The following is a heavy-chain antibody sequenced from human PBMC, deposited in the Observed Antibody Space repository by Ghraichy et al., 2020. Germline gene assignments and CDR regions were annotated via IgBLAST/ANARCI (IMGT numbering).Heavy chain of an antibody. CDR1: GFISDNYA. CDR3: AKDQGLELYYYYYGMDV. V-gene: IGHV3-23*01. J-gene: IGHJ6*02. D-gene: IGHD1-7*01. Sequence: GGSLRLSCVVSGFISDNYAMSWVRQTPGKGLEWVSAISGRDDSTFYAESVKGRFTISRDKPRDTLYLQMNSLRADDTAVYYCAKDQGLELYYYYYGMDVWGRGTTVTVSS. CDR2: ISGRDDST.